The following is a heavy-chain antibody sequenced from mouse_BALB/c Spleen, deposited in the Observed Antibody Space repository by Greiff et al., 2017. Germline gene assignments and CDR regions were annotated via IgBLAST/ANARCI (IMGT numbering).Heavy chain of an antibody. V-gene: IGHV1-69*02. J-gene: IGHJ2*01. CDR2: IDPSDSYT. D-gene: IGHD2-14*01. Sequence: VQLQQPGAELVKPGASVKLSCKASGYTFTSYWMHWVKQRPGQGLEWIGEIDPSDSYTNYNQKFKGKATLTVDKSSSTAYMQLSSLTSEDSAVYYCARSYYRGYFDYWGQGTTLTVSS. CDR1: GYTFTSYW. CDR3: ARSYYRGYFDY.